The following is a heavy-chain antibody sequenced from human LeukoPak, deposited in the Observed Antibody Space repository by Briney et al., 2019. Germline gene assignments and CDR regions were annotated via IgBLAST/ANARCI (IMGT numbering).Heavy chain of an antibody. CDR2: IYYSGST. V-gene: IGHV4-59*01. CDR1: GGSISSYY. J-gene: IGHJ6*03. D-gene: IGHD6-13*01. CDR3: ARGLAAAGTFFELYYYYMDV. Sequence: PSETLSLTCTVSGGSISSYYWSWIRQPPGKGLEWIGYIYYSGSTNYNPSLKSRVTISVDTSKNQFSLKLSSVTAADTAVYYCARGLAAAGTFFELYYYYMDVWGKGTTVTISS.